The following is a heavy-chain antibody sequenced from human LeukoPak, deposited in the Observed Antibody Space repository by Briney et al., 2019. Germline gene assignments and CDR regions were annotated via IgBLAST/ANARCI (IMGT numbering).Heavy chain of an antibody. CDR1: GFTFDDYG. D-gene: IGHD6-13*01. Sequence: GGSLRLSCSAYGFTFDDYGMSWVRQAPGKGLEWVSGINWNGGSTGYADSVKGRFTISRDNAKSPLYLQMNSLRAEDTAVYHCARGMGAAGVPFDYWGQGTLVTVSS. CDR3: ARGMGAAGVPFDY. J-gene: IGHJ4*02. V-gene: IGHV3-20*01. CDR2: INWNGGST.